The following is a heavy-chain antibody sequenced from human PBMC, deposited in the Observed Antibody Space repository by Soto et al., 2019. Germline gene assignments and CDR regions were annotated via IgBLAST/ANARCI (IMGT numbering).Heavy chain of an antibody. CDR2: ITTTLTT. J-gene: IGHJ4*02. Sequence: EVQLLESGGALVQPGWSLRLSCAASGFTFSSYAMGWVRQAPGKGLEWVSSITTTLTTYYADSVKGRFTISRDNSKNTVYLQLNSLRAEDTALYYCAKGYSSGWSEGYFDHWGQGSLVTVSS. V-gene: IGHV3-23*01. CDR3: AKGYSSGWSEGYFDH. D-gene: IGHD6-13*01. CDR1: GFTFSSYA.